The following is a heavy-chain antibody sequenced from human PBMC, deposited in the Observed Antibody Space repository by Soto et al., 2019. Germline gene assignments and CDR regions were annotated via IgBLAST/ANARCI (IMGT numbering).Heavy chain of an antibody. D-gene: IGHD6-13*01. J-gene: IGHJ6*02. CDR1: GCTFTSYF. CDR3: AKDRGRAAAGEYYYYGMDV. Sequence: ASVKVSCKASGCTFTSYFFHWVRQAPGQGLEWMGIINPSGGSTDYPQKFQGRVTMTRDTSTSTVYMELSSLRSEDTAVYYCAKDRGRAAAGEYYYYGMDVWGQGTTVTVSS. CDR2: INPSGGST. V-gene: IGHV1-46*01.